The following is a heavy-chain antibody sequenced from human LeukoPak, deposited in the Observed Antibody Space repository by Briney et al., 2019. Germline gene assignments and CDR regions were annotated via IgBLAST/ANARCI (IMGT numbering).Heavy chain of an antibody. CDR2: INHSGST. V-gene: IGHV4-34*01. CDR3: ARTFRESYYDFWSGYSTLDY. CDR1: GGSFSGYY. J-gene: IGHJ4*02. Sequence: KPSETLSLTCAVYGGSFSGYYWSWVRQPPGKGLEGVGEINHSGSTNYNPSLKSRVTISVDTSKNQFSLKLSSVTAADTAVYYCARTFRESYYDFWSGYSTLDYWGQGTLVTVSS. D-gene: IGHD3-3*01.